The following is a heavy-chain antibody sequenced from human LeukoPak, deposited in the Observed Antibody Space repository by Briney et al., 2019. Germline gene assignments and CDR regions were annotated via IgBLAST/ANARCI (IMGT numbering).Heavy chain of an antibody. CDR3: ASSENYDYVWGP. Sequence: GGSLRLSCAASGFTVSSNYMSWVRQAPGKGLEWVSVIYSGGSTYYADSVKGRFTISRDNSKNTLYLQMNSLRAEDTAVYYCASSENYDYVWGPWGQGTLVTVPS. CDR1: GFTVSSNY. J-gene: IGHJ5*02. CDR2: IYSGGST. V-gene: IGHV3-66*01. D-gene: IGHD3-16*01.